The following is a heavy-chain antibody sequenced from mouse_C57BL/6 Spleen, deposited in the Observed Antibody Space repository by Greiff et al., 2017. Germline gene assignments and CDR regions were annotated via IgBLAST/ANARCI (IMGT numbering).Heavy chain of an antibody. V-gene: IGHV1-69*01. J-gene: IGHJ2*01. CDR2: IDPSDSYT. CDR1: GYTFTSYW. Sequence: QVQLQQPGAELVMPGASVKLSCKASGYTFTSYWMHWVKQRPGQGLEWIGEIDPSDSYTNYNQKFKGKSTLTVDKSSSTAYMQLSSLTSEDSAVYYCARSSTTVVALDYWGQGTTLTVSS. CDR3: ARSSTTVVALDY. D-gene: IGHD1-1*01.